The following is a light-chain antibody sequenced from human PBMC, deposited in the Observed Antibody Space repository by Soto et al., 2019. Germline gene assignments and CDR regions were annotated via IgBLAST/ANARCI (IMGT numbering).Light chain of an antibody. V-gene: IGKV4-1*01. J-gene: IGKJ1*01. CDR2: LAS. CDR3: QQYYRPWT. CDR1: QSVLYSSNNKNY. Sequence: DIVMTQSPDSLAVSLGERATINCKSSQSVLYSSNNKNYLAWYQQKPGQPPKLLIYLASTRESGVPDRFSGSGSGTDFTLPISSLQAEDVAVYYCQQYYRPWTFGQGTKVELK.